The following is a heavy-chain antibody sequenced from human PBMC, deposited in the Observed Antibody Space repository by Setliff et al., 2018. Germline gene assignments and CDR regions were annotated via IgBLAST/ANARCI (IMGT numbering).Heavy chain of an antibody. D-gene: IGHD3-3*02. CDR3: GRGFSKIEGWGNWFDP. CDR2: IYDSGSS. CDR1: GGSVSNSGFF. Sequence: SETLSLTCTVSGGSVSNSGFFWGWLRQAPGKGLEWIGNIYDSGSSNYNASLKSRLIITRDTSKNQISLKLTSVTAADTAVYYCGRGFSKIEGWGNWFDPWGQGILVTVS. V-gene: IGHV4-39*01. J-gene: IGHJ5*02.